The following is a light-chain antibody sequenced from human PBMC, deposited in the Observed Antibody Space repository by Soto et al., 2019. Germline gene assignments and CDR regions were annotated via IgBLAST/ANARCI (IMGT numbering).Light chain of an antibody. J-gene: IGLJ2*01. CDR1: SSNIGNNY. CDR2: DND. Sequence: QSVLTQPPSVSAAPGQKVTISCSGTSSNIGNNYVSWYQQLPGTAPTLLIYDNDKRPSGIPDRFSGSKSGTSATLGITGIQTGDEADYFCATWDSSLSAVVFGGGTQLTVL. CDR3: ATWDSSLSAVV. V-gene: IGLV1-51*01.